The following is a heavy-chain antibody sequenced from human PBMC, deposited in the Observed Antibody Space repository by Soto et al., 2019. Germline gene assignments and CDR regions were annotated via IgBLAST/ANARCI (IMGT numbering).Heavy chain of an antibody. CDR2: LYSSGTT. V-gene: IGHV3-53*02. Sequence: EVQLVETGGGLIQPGGSLRLSCTVSGFSVTNSYINWVRQAPGKGLEWVSILYSSGTTYYADSVRGRFTVSRDDSKNTLFLHTNRLRADDTAMYYCARDWSKFSYNYPYYYAMDAWGQGTTVTVSS. CDR1: GFSVTNSY. J-gene: IGHJ6*02. CDR3: ARDWSKFSYNYPYYYAMDA. D-gene: IGHD5-18*01.